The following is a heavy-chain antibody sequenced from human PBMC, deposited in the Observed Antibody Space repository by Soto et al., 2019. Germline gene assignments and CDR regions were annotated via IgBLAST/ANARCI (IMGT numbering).Heavy chain of an antibody. Sequence: EVQLLESGGGLVQPGGSLRLSCAASGFSFSSYVMTWVRQAPGKGLEWVSTFGLGNTYYADSVKGRFTISRDNSKSTLYLQTNRLTVEDTAVYYCAKGTDFWSGNMPHYFDYWGQGTLVTVSS. J-gene: IGHJ4*02. CDR3: AKGTDFWSGNMPHYFDY. D-gene: IGHD3-3*01. CDR2: FGLGNT. CDR1: GFSFSSYV. V-gene: IGHV3-23*01.